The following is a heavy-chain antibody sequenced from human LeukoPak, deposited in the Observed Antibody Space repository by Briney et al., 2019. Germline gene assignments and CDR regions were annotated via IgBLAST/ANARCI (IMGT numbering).Heavy chain of an antibody. D-gene: IGHD2-15*01. CDR1: GGSISSYY. CDR3: ARGYCSGSTCYRSGFEI. V-gene: IGHV4-59*08. Sequence: SETLSLTCTVSGGSISSYYRTWIRQPPGKGLEWIGYMSYSGSADYNPSLRSRVTISLDTSKNQFSLKLSSVTAADTAVYYCARGYCSGSTCYRSGFEIWGQGTIATVSS. J-gene: IGHJ3*02. CDR2: MSYSGSA.